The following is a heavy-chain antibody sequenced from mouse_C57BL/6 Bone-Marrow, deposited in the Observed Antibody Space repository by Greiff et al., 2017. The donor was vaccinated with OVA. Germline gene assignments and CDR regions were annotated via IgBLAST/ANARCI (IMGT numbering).Heavy chain of an antibody. V-gene: IGHV1-82*01. CDR1: GYAFSSSW. D-gene: IGHD1-1*01. CDR3: ARSHYNGSSPYYFDY. Sequence: VQLQQSGPELVKPGASVKISCKASGYAFSSSWMNWVKQRPGKGLEWIGRIYPGDGDTNYNGKFKGKATLTADKSSSTAYMLLSSLTSEDSAVYFCARSHYNGSSPYYFDYWGQGTTLTVSS. CDR2: IYPGDGDT. J-gene: IGHJ2*01.